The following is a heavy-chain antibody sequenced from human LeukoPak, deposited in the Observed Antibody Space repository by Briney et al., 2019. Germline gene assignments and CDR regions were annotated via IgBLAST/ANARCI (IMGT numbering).Heavy chain of an antibody. D-gene: IGHD2-15*01. Sequence: GVSLRLSCVASGFTFTSYVMGWVRQAPGKGLEWVSAISGSGGSTYYADSVKGRFTISRDSSKNTLYLQMNSLRAEDTAVYYCAKKGGYCSGGSCYSGIDVWGQGTLVTVSS. V-gene: IGHV3-23*01. CDR1: GFTFTSYV. CDR3: AKKGGYCSGGSCYSGIDV. CDR2: ISGSGGST. J-gene: IGHJ4*02.